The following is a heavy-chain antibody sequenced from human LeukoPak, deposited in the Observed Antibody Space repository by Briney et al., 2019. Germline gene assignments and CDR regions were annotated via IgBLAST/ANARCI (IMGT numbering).Heavy chain of an antibody. CDR1: GGSISSGGYY. CDR2: IYYSGST. D-gene: IGHD2-21*02. J-gene: IGHJ3*02. V-gene: IGHV4-31*03. Sequence: SETLSLTCTVSGGSISSGGYYWSWIRQHPGKGLEWIGYIYYSGSTYYNPSLKSRVTISVDTSKNQFSLKLSSVTAADTAGYYCARPAYCGGDCYSGYDAFDIWGQGTMVTVSS. CDR3: ARPAYCGGDCYSGYDAFDI.